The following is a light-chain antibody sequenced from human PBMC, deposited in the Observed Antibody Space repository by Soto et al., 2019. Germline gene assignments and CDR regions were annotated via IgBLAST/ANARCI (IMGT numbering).Light chain of an antibody. V-gene: IGKV3-15*01. Sequence: DIVMTQSPATLSVSPGERATLSCRASQSVANNVAWYQQKPGQPPRLLIYGASTRAAGVPARFSGSGYGRQFSLTISSLQSEDFAIYHCQQHNNWPPWTFGQGPRWKS. J-gene: IGKJ1*01. CDR3: QQHNNWPPWT. CDR1: QSVANN. CDR2: GAS.